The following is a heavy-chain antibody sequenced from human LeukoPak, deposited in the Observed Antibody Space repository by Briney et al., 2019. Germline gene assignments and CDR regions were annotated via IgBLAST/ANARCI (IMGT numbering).Heavy chain of an antibody. Sequence: GGSLRLSCAASGFTFSSYYIHWVRQAPGKGLVWVSRINNDGSGTIYADSVRGRFTTSRDNAKNTLFLQMNSLRAEDTAVYYCARGGFSHGFDYWGQGTLVTVCS. CDR1: GFTFSSYY. CDR3: ARGGFSHGFDY. V-gene: IGHV3-74*01. CDR2: INNDGSGT. D-gene: IGHD2/OR15-2a*01. J-gene: IGHJ4*02.